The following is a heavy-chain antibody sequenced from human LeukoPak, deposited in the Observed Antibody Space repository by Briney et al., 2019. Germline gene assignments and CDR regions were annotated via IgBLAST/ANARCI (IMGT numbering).Heavy chain of an antibody. V-gene: IGHV3-74*01. CDR1: GWTFSSYW. Sequence: PGGSVTLSCAASGWTFSSYWMHWVRQAPGKGLAWVSCINSDGCSTNYADSVKGRFTISRDNAKKTLYLQMNSLTVEYTAVYYCAGDPRWRGDWGQGTLVTVSS. D-gene: IGHD3-10*01. CDR3: AGDPRWRGD. J-gene: IGHJ4*02. CDR2: INSDGCST.